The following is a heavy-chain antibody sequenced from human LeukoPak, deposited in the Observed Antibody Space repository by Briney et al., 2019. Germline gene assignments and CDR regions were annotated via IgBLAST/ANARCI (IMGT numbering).Heavy chain of an antibody. J-gene: IGHJ4*02. CDR2: INSDGSIT. CDR1: GFTISNYW. D-gene: IGHD1-26*01. CDR3: ATLLPGV. Sequence: GGSLRLSCVASGFTISNYWMHWVRQAPGKGLVWVSRINSDGSITTYADSVKGRFTISRDKAKNTMYLQMNSLRDEDTAVYYCATLLPGVWGQGTLVTVSS. V-gene: IGHV3-74*01.